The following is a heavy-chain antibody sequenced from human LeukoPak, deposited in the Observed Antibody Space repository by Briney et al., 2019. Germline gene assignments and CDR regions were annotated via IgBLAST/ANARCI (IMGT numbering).Heavy chain of an antibody. CDR2: ISGSGGST. CDR1: GFTFSSYA. J-gene: IGHJ4*02. Sequence: GGSLRLSCAASGFTFSSYAMSWVRQAPGKGLEWVSAISGSGGSTYYADSVKGRFTISRDNSKNTLYLQMNSLRAEDTAVYYCAKDQNPPSRYDFWSGYLLFDCWGQGTLVTVSS. CDR3: AKDQNPPSRYDFWSGYLLFDC. V-gene: IGHV3-23*01. D-gene: IGHD3-3*01.